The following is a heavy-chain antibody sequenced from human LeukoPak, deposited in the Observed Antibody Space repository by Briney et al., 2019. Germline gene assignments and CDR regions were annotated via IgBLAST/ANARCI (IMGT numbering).Heavy chain of an antibody. CDR3: ARDPTYYLRYGYFDS. Sequence: PGGSLRLSCAASGFAFSTLTMNWVRQAPGKGLELVSSISSTSSYIYYADSVKGRFTISRDNAKNSLYLQMNSLRAEDTAVYYCARDPTYYLRYGYFDSWGQGTLVTVSS. CDR1: GFAFSTLT. J-gene: IGHJ4*02. CDR2: ISSTSSYI. D-gene: IGHD1-26*01. V-gene: IGHV3-21*01.